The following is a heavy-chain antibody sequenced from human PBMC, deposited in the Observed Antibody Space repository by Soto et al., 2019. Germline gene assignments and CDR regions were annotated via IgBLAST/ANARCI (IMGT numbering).Heavy chain of an antibody. V-gene: IGHV4-59*01. CDR3: ARYSSGWYKYDFDI. D-gene: IGHD6-19*01. CDR1: FVSIISYY. Sequence: TLSLTFTVSFVSIISYYCSWIRHPRGKGLEWMGYIYYSGSTNYNPSLKSRVTISVDTSKNQFSLKLSSVTAADTAVYYCARYSSGWYKYDFDIWGQGTMVTVSS. CDR2: IYYSGST. J-gene: IGHJ3*02.